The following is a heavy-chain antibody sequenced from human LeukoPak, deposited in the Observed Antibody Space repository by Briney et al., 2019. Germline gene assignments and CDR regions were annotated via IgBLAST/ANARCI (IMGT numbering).Heavy chain of an antibody. CDR2: IYYSGST. D-gene: IGHD6-19*01. J-gene: IGHJ4*02. Sequence: SETLSLTCTVSGASVSGSPYYWGWIRQPPGKGLEWIGSIYYSGSTYYNPSLKSRVTISVDTSKNQFSLKLSSVTAADTAVYYCASSGWYQVVVYWGQGTLVTVSS. CDR3: ASSGWYQVVVY. V-gene: IGHV4-39*07. CDR1: GASVSGSPYY.